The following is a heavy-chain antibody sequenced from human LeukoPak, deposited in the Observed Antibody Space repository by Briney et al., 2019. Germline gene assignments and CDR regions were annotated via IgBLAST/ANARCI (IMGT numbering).Heavy chain of an antibody. J-gene: IGHJ4*02. CDR1: GFTFSNYV. CDR2: IDGSGVST. V-gene: IGHV3-23*01. D-gene: IGHD3-16*01. CDR3: AKDRAGDMRGGDY. Sequence: GGSLRLSCTGSGFTFSNYVINWARQAPGKGLEWLSAIDGSGVSTYYADSVKGRFTISRDNSRSTLYLQINSLRAEDTAVYYCAKDRAGDMRGGDYWGQGTLVTVSS.